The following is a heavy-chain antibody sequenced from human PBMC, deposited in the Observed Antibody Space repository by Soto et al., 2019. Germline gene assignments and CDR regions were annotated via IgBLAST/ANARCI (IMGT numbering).Heavy chain of an antibody. CDR2: ISSSSSYI. J-gene: IGHJ3*02. Sequence: EVQLVESGGGLVKPGGSLRLSCAASGFTFSSYSMNCVRQAPGKGLEWVSSISSSSSYIYYADSVKGRFTISRDNAKNSLYLQMNSLRAEDTAVYYCARDLGYCSGGSCYYDAFDIWGQGTMVTVSS. V-gene: IGHV3-21*01. D-gene: IGHD2-15*01. CDR1: GFTFSSYS. CDR3: ARDLGYCSGGSCYYDAFDI.